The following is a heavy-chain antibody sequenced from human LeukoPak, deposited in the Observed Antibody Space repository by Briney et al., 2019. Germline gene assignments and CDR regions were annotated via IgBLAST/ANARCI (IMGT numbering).Heavy chain of an antibody. CDR2: ITGSGSDA. J-gene: IGHJ4*02. Sequence: GGSLRLSCAASGFTFSSYAMSWVRQAPEKGLVWVSAITGSGSDAYYADAVKGRFTISRDNSRNTLYLQMTSLRPEDTAVYYCTKDLDIEAAHWGRGTLVTVSS. D-gene: IGHD6-25*01. V-gene: IGHV3-23*01. CDR1: GFTFSSYA. CDR3: TKDLDIEAAH.